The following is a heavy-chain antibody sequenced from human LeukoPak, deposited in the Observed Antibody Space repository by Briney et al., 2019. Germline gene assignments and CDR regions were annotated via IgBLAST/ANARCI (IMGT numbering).Heavy chain of an antibody. CDR2: IYYSGST. CDR1: GGSVSSGSYY. CDR3: ARAVRSMVRGVINYYGMDV. D-gene: IGHD3-10*01. Sequence: EPLSLTCPVSGGSVSSGSYYWSWIRQPPGKGLAWIGYIYYSGSTNYNPSLKSRVTISVDTSKNQFSLKLSSVTAADTAVYYCARAVRSMVRGVINYYGMDVWGQGTTVTVSS. V-gene: IGHV4-61*01. J-gene: IGHJ6*02.